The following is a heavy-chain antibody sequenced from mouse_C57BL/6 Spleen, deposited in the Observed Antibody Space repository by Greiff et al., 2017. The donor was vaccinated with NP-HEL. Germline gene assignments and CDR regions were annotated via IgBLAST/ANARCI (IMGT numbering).Heavy chain of an antibody. Sequence: VQLQQSGTVLARPGASVKMSCKTSGYTFTSYWTHWVKQRPGQGLEWIGAIYPGNSDTSYNQKFKGKAKLTAVTSASTAYMELSSLTNEDSAVYYCTRTYYSNYFYAMDYWGQGTSVTVSS. CDR3: TRTYYSNYFYAMDY. J-gene: IGHJ4*01. CDR1: GYTFTSYW. D-gene: IGHD2-5*01. V-gene: IGHV1-5*01. CDR2: IYPGNSDT.